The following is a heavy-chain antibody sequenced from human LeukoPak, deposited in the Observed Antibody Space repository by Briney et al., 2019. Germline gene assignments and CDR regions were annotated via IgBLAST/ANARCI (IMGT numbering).Heavy chain of an antibody. D-gene: IGHD1-14*01. CDR2: IYCSGST. CDR3: ARDREGLPDY. V-gene: IGHV4-30-4*08. Sequence: SETLSLTCTVSGGSISSGDYYWSWIRQPPGKGLEWIGYIYCSGSTYYNPSLKSRVTISVDTSKNQFSLKLSSVTAADTAVYYCARDREGLPDYWGQGTLVTVSS. J-gene: IGHJ4*02. CDR1: GGSISSGDYY.